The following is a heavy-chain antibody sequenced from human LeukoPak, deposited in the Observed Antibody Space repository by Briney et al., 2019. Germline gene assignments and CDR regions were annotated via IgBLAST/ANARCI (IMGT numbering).Heavy chain of an antibody. D-gene: IGHD2-15*01. CDR1: GFTFSSSA. J-gene: IGHJ4*02. CDR2: ISNNGGYT. V-gene: IGHV3-23*01. CDR3: AKQLGYCSDGSCYFPY. Sequence: GGSLRLSCAASGFTFSSSAMSGVRQAPGKGLEWVSAISNNGGYTYYADSEQGRFTISRDNSKSTLCLQMNSLRAEDTAVYYCAKQLGYCSDGSCYFPYWGQGTLVTVSS.